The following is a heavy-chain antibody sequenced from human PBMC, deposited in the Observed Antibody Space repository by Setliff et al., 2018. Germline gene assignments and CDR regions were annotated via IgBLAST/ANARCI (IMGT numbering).Heavy chain of an antibody. V-gene: IGHV4-59*02. D-gene: IGHD3-10*01. J-gene: IGHJ4*02. CDR1: GGSVRGSY. CDR2: MYYSGDT. Sequence: PSETLSLTCTVSGGSVRGSYWSWIRQPPGKGLEWIGYMYYSGDTKSNPSLKSRVTMSVDTSKNQFSLKRNSVTAADTAVYYFTRDRTYYVSGTYTRYFDYWGQGTLVTVSS. CDR3: TRDRTYYVSGTYTRYFDY.